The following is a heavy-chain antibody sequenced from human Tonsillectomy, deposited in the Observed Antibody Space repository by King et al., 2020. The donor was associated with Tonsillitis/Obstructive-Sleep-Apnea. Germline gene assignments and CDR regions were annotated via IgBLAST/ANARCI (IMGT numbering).Heavy chain of an antibody. V-gene: IGHV4-4*02. D-gene: IGHD3-10*01. J-gene: IGHJ4*02. CDR3: ARGGFYGSGSPALYFDY. Sequence: VQLQESGPGLVKPSVTLSLTCGVSGGSISSTNWWIWVRQPPGKGLEWIGEIFHSGSTSYNPSLKSRVTISLDKSKNQFSLELRSVTAADTALYYCARGGFYGSGSPALYFDYWGQGTLVTVSS. CDR2: IFHSGST. CDR1: GGSISSTNW.